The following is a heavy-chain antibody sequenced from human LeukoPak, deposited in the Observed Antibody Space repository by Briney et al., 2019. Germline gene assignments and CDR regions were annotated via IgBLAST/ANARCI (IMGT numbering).Heavy chain of an antibody. V-gene: IGHV4-34*01. J-gene: IGHJ4*02. CDR3: ARSGVLYYFDY. CDR2: INHSGST. Sequence: SETLSLTCAVYGGSFSGYYWSWIRQPPGKGLEWIGEINHSGSTNYNPSLKSRVTISVDTSKNQFSLKLSSVTVADTAVYYCARSGVLYYFDYWGQGTLVTVSS. D-gene: IGHD3-16*01. CDR1: GGSFSGYY.